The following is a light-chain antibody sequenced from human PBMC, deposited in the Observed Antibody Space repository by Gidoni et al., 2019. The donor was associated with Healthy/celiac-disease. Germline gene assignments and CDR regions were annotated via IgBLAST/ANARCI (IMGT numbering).Light chain of an antibody. CDR1: QSVSSSY. CDR3: QQYGSSPVT. Sequence: EIVLTQSPGTLSLSPGERATLSCRASQSVSSSYLAWYQQKPGQAPRLLIYGASSRATGIPDRFSGSGSGTDFTLTVSRLEPEDFAVYYCQQYGSSPVTFGQGTKLEIK. V-gene: IGKV3-20*01. CDR2: GAS. J-gene: IGKJ2*01.